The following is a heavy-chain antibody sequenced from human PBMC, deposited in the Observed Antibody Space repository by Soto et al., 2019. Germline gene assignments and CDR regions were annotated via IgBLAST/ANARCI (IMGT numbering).Heavy chain of an antibody. CDR3: ARRTTMGDGAGFYY. CDR1: GGSISSSIYY. J-gene: IGHJ4*02. V-gene: IGHV4-39*01. D-gene: IGHD1-1*01. Sequence: NPSETLSLTCTVSGGSISSSIYYWGWIRQPPGKGLEWIGSIYYSGSTYYNPSLKSRVTISVDTSKNQFSLKLSSVTAADTAVYYCARRTTMGDGAGFYYWGQGTLVTVS. CDR2: IYYSGST.